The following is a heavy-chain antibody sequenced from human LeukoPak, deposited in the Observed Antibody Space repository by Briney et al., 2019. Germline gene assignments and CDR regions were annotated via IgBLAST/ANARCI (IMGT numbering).Heavy chain of an antibody. CDR1: GFTVSSNY. J-gene: IGHJ5*02. D-gene: IGHD3-10*01. CDR3: AKGAHITMFRGALET. CDR2: IYSGGST. V-gene: IGHV3-66*01. Sequence: GGSLRLSCAASGFTVSSNYMSWVRQAPGKGLEWVSVIYSGGSTYYADSVKGRFTISRDNSKNTLYLQMNSLRAEDRAVYYCAKGAHITMFRGALETLGQGNPVTVSS.